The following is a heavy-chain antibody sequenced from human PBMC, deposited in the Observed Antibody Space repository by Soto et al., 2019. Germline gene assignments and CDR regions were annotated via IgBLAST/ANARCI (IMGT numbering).Heavy chain of an antibody. D-gene: IGHD2-8*02. CDR2: ISGSGGST. CDR3: ARGTAQQRFDP. CDR1: GFTFSSYA. J-gene: IGHJ5*02. Sequence: PGGSLRLSCAASGFTFSSYAMSWVRQAPGKGLEWVSAISGSGGSTSYAQKFQGRVTMTRDTSTSTAYMELSSLRSEDTAVYYCARGTAQQRFDPWGQGTLVTVSS. V-gene: IGHV3-23*01.